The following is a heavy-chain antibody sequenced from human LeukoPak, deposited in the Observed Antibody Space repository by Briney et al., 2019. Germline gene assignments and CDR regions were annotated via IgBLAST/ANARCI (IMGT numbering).Heavy chain of an antibody. Sequence: GGSLRLSCAASGFTFSSYSMNWVRQAPGKGLEWVSSISSSSSYIYYADTVKGRFTISRDNAKNSLYLQMNSLRAEDTAVYYCARDGLSSSEYYYYYYYMDVWGKGTTVTVSS. D-gene: IGHD6-6*01. V-gene: IGHV3-21*01. J-gene: IGHJ6*03. CDR2: ISSSSSYI. CDR1: GFTFSSYS. CDR3: ARDGLSSSEYYYYYYYMDV.